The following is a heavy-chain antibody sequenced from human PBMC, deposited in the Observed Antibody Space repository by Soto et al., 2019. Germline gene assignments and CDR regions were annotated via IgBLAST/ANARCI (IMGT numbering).Heavy chain of an antibody. D-gene: IGHD3-22*01. J-gene: IGHJ5*02. CDR2: IYYSGST. V-gene: IGHV4-59*01. Sequence: SETLSLTCTVSGGSISSYYWSWIRQPPGKGLEWIGYIYYSGSTNYNPSLKSRVTISVATSKNQFSLKLSSVTAADTAVYYCARGGLYDSSGYHKNNWFDPWGQGALVTVSS. CDR1: GGSISSYY. CDR3: ARGGLYDSSGYHKNNWFDP.